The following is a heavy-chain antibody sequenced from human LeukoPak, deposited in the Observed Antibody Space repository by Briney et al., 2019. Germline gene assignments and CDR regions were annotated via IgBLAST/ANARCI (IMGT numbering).Heavy chain of an antibody. CDR2: MSPNNGNT. CDR1: GYTFTSYD. V-gene: IGHV1-8*01. D-gene: IGHD6-13*01. J-gene: IGHJ6*02. CDR3: ARGDNSWRPFYFGMDV. Sequence: ASVKVSCKASGYTFTSYDFNWVRQAPGQGLEWVGWMSPNNGNTGYAQKFQGRITMTRDTSKNTAYMELNSLTYDDTAVYYCARGDNSWRPFYFGMDVWGQGTTVTVTS.